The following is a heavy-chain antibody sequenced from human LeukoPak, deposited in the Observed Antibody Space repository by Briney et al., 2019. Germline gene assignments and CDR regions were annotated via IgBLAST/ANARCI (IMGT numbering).Heavy chain of an antibody. CDR3: ARDAIEYYYYGMDV. J-gene: IGHJ6*02. V-gene: IGHV3-33*01. CDR2: IWYDGSNK. Sequence: GGSLRLSCAASGFTFSSYGMHWVRQAPGKGLEWVAVIWYDGSNKYYADSVKGRFTISRDNSKNTLYLQMNSLRAEDTAVYYCARDAIEYYYYGMDVWGQGTTVTVSS. CDR1: GFTFSSYG.